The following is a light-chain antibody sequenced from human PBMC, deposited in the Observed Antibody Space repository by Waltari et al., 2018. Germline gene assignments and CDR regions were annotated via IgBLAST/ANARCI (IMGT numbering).Light chain of an antibody. CDR2: AAS. J-gene: IGKJ1*01. Sequence: DVHMTQSPSTLSASVGDRVTVTCRASQSISNWLAWYQQKPGKAPKLLIYAASTLQSGVPSRFSGSGSGTEFTLTISSLQPDDFAVYYCQQYDYWPTFGQGTKVEIK. CDR1: QSISNW. V-gene: IGKV1-5*01. CDR3: QQYDYWPT.